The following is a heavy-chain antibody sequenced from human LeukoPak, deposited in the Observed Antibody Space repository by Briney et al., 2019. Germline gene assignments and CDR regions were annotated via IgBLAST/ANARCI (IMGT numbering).Heavy chain of an antibody. CDR3: ARADYDLLTGHPYYFDS. D-gene: IGHD3-9*01. V-gene: IGHV3-21*01. CDR2: ISDSSRYI. J-gene: IGHJ4*02. Sequence: GGSLRLSCAASGFSFSGSGMNWVRQAPGKGLEWVSSISDSSRYIFYADSVKGRFTISRDNTQDLVFLQMNSLRPEDTAIYYCARADYDLLTGHPYYFDSWGQGTLVTVSS. CDR1: GFSFSGSG.